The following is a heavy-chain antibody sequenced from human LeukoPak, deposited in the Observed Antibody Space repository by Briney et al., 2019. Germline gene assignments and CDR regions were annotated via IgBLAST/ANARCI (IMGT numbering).Heavy chain of an antibody. D-gene: IGHD3-22*01. CDR1: GFTFSSYG. J-gene: IGHJ4*02. CDR3: AKDPYYYDSSGYLPDY. CDR2: ISYDGSNE. Sequence: GGSLRLSCAASGFTFSSYGMHWVRQAPGKGLEWVAVISYDGSNEYYADSVKGRFTFSRDNSKNTLYLQMNSLRAEDTAVYYCAKDPYYYDSSGYLPDYWGQGTLVTVSS. V-gene: IGHV3-30*18.